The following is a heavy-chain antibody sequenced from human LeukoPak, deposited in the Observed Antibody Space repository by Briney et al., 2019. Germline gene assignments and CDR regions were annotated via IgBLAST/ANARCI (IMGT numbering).Heavy chain of an antibody. V-gene: IGHV4-39*01. CDR1: GGSISSSSYY. CDR2: IYYSGST. D-gene: IGHD6-19*01. J-gene: IGHJ4*02. CDR3: ARGIAVAVIRPEYFDY. Sequence: SESLSLTCTVSGGSISSSSYYWGCSRQPPGKGLEWIVSIYYSGSTYYNPSLKSRVTISVDTSKNQFSLKVSSVTAADTAVYYCARGIAVAVIRPEYFDYWGQGTLVTVSS.